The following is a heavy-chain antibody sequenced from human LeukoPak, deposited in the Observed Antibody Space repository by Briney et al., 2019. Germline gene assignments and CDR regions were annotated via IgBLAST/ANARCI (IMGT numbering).Heavy chain of an antibody. D-gene: IGHD2-21*01. V-gene: IGHV4-61*02. J-gene: IGHJ4*02. CDR2: IYTSGST. Sequence: SQTLSLTWTVAGGALSSNSYYWSWIRQPAGKGLEWIGRIYTSGSTYYNPSLKSRVTISVDTSKNQFSLKLSSVTAADTAVYYCARHLVSSWYCGGDCYPYPFDYWGQGTLVTVSS. CDR3: ARHLVSSWYCGGDCYPYPFDY. CDR1: GGALSSNSYY.